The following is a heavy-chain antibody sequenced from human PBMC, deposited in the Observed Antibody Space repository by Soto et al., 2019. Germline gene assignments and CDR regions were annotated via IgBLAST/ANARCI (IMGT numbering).Heavy chain of an antibody. CDR3: AKYDFWSGYPFDP. Sequence: GGSLRLSCAASGFTFSSYSMNWVRQAPGKGLEWVSYISGSSCTIYYADSVKGRFTISRDNAKNSLYLQMNSLRAEDTAMYYCAKYDFWSGYPFDPWGQGTLVTVSS. D-gene: IGHD3-3*01. J-gene: IGHJ5*02. CDR2: ISGSSCTI. V-gene: IGHV3-48*01. CDR1: GFTFSSYS.